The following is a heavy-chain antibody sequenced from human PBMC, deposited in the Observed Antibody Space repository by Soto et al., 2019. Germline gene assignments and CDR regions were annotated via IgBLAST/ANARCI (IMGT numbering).Heavy chain of an antibody. V-gene: IGHV1-69*13. CDR1: GGTFSSYA. J-gene: IGHJ4*02. D-gene: IGHD3-22*01. CDR3: AKADSSGYYQSDY. CDR2: IIPIFGTA. Sequence: ASVKVSCKASGGTFSSYAISWVRQAPGQGLEWMGGIIPIFGTANYAQKFQGRVTITADESTSTAYMELSSLRSEDTAVYYCAKADSSGYYQSDYWGQGTLVTVSS.